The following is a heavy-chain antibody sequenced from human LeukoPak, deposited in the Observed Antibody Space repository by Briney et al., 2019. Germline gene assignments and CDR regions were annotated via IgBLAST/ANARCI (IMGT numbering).Heavy chain of an antibody. CDR3: ARVAGYCSGGSCYPRHGQIDY. D-gene: IGHD2-15*01. CDR2: IYYSGST. V-gene: IGHV4-30-4*01. J-gene: IGHJ4*02. CDR1: GGSISSGDYY. Sequence: SQTLSLTCTVSGGSISSGDYYWSWIRQPPGKGLEWIGYIYYSGSTYYNPSLKSRVTISVDTSKNQSSLKLSSVTAADTAVYYCARVAGYCSGGSCYPRHGQIDYWGQGTLVAVSS.